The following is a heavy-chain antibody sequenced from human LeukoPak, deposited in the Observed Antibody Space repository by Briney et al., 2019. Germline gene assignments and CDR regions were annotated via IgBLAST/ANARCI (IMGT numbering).Heavy chain of an antibody. CDR3: ARDKGDWYYYDSSGSDY. CDR1: GLTFSSYW. CDR2: INSDGSST. V-gene: IGHV3-74*01. J-gene: IGHJ4*02. Sequence: GGSLRLSCAASGLTFSSYWMHWVRQAPGKGLVWVSRINSDGSSTSYADSVKGRFTISRDNAKNTLYLQMNSLRAEDTAVYYCARDKGDWYYYDSSGSDYWGQGTLVTVSS. D-gene: IGHD3-22*01.